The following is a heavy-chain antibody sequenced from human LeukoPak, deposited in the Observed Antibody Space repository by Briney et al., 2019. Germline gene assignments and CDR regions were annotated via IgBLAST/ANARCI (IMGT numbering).Heavy chain of an antibody. CDR1: GFTFSSYW. V-gene: IGHV3-7*01. J-gene: IGHJ6*03. D-gene: IGHD6-13*01. Sequence: GGSLRLSCAASGFTFSSYWMSWVRQAPGKGLEWVANIKQDGSEKYYVDSVKGRFTISRDNAKNSLYLQMNSLRAEDTAVYYCARVYSSPYYYYYYYMDVWGKGTTVTVSS. CDR2: IKQDGSEK. CDR3: ARVYSSPYYYYYYYMDV.